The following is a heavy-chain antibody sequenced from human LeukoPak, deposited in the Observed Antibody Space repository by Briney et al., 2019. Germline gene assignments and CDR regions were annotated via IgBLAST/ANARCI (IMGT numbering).Heavy chain of an antibody. CDR3: AREGPYSDSSRSRFDY. CDR2: INPSGGST. D-gene: IGHD6-6*01. CDR1: GYTFTNYY. J-gene: IGHJ4*02. V-gene: IGHV1-46*01. Sequence: ASVKVSFKASGYTFTNYYIHWVRQAPGQGLEWTGIINPSGGSTSYAQKFQGRVTMTRDTSTSTVYMELSSLRSGDTAVYYCAREGPYSDSSRSRFDYWGQGTLVTVSS.